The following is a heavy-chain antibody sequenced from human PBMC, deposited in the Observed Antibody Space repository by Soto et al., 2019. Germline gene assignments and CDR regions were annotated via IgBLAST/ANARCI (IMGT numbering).Heavy chain of an antibody. Sequence: ASVKVSCKASGYSFTTYVRHWVRQAPGQRLEWMGWINAGNDNTKFSQKFQGRATITRDTSASTVYMEVSSLSSEDTAVYYCARVGQYYYGMDVWGQGTTVTVSS. J-gene: IGHJ6*02. D-gene: IGHD4-4*01. V-gene: IGHV1-3*01. CDR1: GYSFTTYV. CDR3: ARVGQYYYGMDV. CDR2: INAGNDNT.